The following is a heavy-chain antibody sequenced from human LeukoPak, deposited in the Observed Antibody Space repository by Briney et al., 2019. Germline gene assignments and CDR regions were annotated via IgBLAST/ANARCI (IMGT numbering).Heavy chain of an antibody. D-gene: IGHD3-10*01. CDR2: ISGSGGST. CDR3: AKRPSITMVRGVLDY. CDR1: GFTFSSYA. J-gene: IGHJ4*02. Sequence: AGRSLRLSCAASGFTFSSYAMSWVRQAPGKGLEWVSAISGSGGSTYYADSVKGRFTISRDNSKNTLYLQMNSLRAEDTAVYYCAKRPSITMVRGVLDYWGQGTLVTVSS. V-gene: IGHV3-23*01.